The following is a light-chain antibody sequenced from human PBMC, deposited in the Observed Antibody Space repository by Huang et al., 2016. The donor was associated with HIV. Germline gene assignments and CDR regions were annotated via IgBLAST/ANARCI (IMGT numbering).Light chain of an antibody. CDR1: QSVSSK. Sequence: EIVMTQSPATLSVSPGERATLSCRASQSVSSKLAWVQQKPGQAPRLLFYGASTRATGIPASFSGSGSGTEFTLTISSLQSDDFAGYYCHQYNNWPYTFGQGTKLEIK. J-gene: IGKJ2*01. CDR3: HQYNNWPYT. CDR2: GAS. V-gene: IGKV3-15*01.